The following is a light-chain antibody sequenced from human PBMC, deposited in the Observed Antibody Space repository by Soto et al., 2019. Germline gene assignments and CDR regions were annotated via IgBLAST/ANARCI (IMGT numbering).Light chain of an antibody. J-gene: IGKJ3*01. CDR2: AAS. CDR1: RGISSS. V-gene: IGKV1-9*01. CDR3: QQLNSYPL. Sequence: DIQLTQSPSFLSASVGDRVTITCRASRGISSSLAWYQQKPGKAPKLLIYAASTLQSGVPPRFSRSGYETEFTLTISSLQPEDFATYYCQQLNSYPLFGPGTKVDIK.